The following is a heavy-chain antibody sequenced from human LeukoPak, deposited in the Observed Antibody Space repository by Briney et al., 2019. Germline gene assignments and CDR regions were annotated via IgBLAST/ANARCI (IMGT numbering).Heavy chain of an antibody. CDR3: ARETKQQVDY. Sequence: SETLSLTCTVSGGSISSYYWSWIRQPAGKELEWIGRFYTSGSTNYNPSLKSRVTMSVDTSKNQFSLKLSSVTAADTAAYYCARETKQQVDYWGQGTLVTVSS. CDR1: GGSISSYY. V-gene: IGHV4-4*07. CDR2: FYTSGST. D-gene: IGHD6-13*01. J-gene: IGHJ4*02.